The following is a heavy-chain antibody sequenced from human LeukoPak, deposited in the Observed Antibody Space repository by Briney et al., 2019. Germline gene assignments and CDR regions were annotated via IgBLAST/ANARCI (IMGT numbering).Heavy chain of an antibody. D-gene: IGHD2-15*01. CDR2: IYPGDSDT. Sequence: PAGSLRTSCKGSRQSYPSYWIGGVRHMPGRSREWMGIIYPGDSDTRYSPSFQGQVTISADKSISTAYLQWSSLKASDTAMYYCASGSSDYYYMDVWGKGTTVTVSS. CDR1: RQSYPSYW. J-gene: IGHJ6*03. V-gene: IGHV5-51*01. CDR3: ASGSSDYYYMDV.